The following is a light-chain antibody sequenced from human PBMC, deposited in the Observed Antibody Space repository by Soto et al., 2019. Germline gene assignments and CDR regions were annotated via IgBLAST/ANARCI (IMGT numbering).Light chain of an antibody. CDR2: GAS. CDR3: QQYSNWPLS. CDR1: QSVSSN. J-gene: IGKJ1*01. Sequence: EVVLTQSPATLSVSPGERATLFCWASQSVSSNLAWYQQKPGQAPRLLIFGASTRAIGIPARFSGSGSGTEFTLTISSLQSEDFAVYYCQQYSNWPLSFGQGTKVEIK. V-gene: IGKV3-15*01.